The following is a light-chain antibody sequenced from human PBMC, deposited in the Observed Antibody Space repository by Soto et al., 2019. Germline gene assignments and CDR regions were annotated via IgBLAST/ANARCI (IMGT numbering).Light chain of an antibody. J-gene: IGLJ2*01. V-gene: IGLV2-8*01. CDR3: SSYAGSDNFVV. Sequence: QSSLTQPPSASGSLGQSVTISCTGSSSDVGTYNYVSWYQQYPGQAPKLMIYEVTKRTSGVPDRFSGSKSGNTASLTVSGLQADDEADYYYSSYAGSDNFVVFGGGTKLTVL. CDR2: EVT. CDR1: SSDVGTYNY.